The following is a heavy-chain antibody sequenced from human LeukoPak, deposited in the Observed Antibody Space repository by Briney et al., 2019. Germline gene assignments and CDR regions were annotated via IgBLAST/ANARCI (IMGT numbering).Heavy chain of an antibody. CDR1: GGSITSYY. Sequence: PSETLSLTCTVSGGSITSYYWSWIRQAPGKGLEWIGYISGSGNIHYNPSLKSPLTISVDTSRNQVSLKLSFVTVADTAVYYCARHRGAIWYFDYWGQGTLVTVSS. CDR2: ISGSGNI. V-gene: IGHV4-59*08. D-gene: IGHD3-9*01. J-gene: IGHJ4*02. CDR3: ARHRGAIWYFDY.